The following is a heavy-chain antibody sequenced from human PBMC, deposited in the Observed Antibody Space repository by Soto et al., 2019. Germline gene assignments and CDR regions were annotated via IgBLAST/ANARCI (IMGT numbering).Heavy chain of an antibody. V-gene: IGHV1-58*01. CDR1: GFTFTSSA. CDR2: IVVGSGNT. CDR3: AADLERAYYDFLSGYGPGWFDP. D-gene: IGHD3-3*01. J-gene: IGHJ5*02. Sequence: SVKVSCKASGFTFTSSAVQWVRQARGQRLEWIGWIVVGSGNTNYAQKFQERVTITRDMSTSTAYMELSSLRSEDTAVYYCAADLERAYYDFLSGYGPGWFDPWGQGTLVTVSS.